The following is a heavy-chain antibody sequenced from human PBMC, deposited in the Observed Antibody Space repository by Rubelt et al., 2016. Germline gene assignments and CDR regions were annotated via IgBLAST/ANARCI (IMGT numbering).Heavy chain of an antibody. D-gene: IGHD1-7*01. J-gene: IGHJ4*02. CDR3: AREELGTHFDY. Sequence: GKGLEWVANIKQDGSEKYYADSVKGRFTISRDNSKNTLYLQMNSLRAEDTAVYYCAREELGTHFDYWGQGTLVTVSS. CDR2: IKQDGSEK. V-gene: IGHV3-7*01.